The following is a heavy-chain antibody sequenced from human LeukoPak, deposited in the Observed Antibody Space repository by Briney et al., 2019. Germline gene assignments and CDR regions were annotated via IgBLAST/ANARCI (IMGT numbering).Heavy chain of an antibody. J-gene: IGHJ4*02. V-gene: IGHV3-23*01. CDR1: GFTFNSYA. CDR3: ARQTATVVTPIGY. D-gene: IGHD4-23*01. CDR2: ISGGGGST. Sequence: GGSLRLSCAASGFTFNSYAMTWVRQAPGKGLEWVSAISGGGGSTYYADSVKGRFTISRDKSKKTLYLQMNSLTAEDTAVYFCARQTATVVTPIGYWGQGTLVTVSS.